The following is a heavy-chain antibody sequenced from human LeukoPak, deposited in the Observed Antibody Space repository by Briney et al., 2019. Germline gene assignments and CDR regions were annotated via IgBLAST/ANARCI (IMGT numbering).Heavy chain of an antibody. Sequence: PGGSLRLSCAASGFTFSSYSMNWVRQAPGKGLEWVSSISSSSSYIYYADSVKGRFTISRDNAKNSLYLQMNSLRAEDTAVYYCARDRHYYDNPSSWPYYFDYWGQGTLVTVSS. CDR3: ARDRHYYDNPSSWPYYFDY. D-gene: IGHD6-13*01. V-gene: IGHV3-21*01. CDR1: GFTFSSYS. J-gene: IGHJ4*02. CDR2: ISSSSSYI.